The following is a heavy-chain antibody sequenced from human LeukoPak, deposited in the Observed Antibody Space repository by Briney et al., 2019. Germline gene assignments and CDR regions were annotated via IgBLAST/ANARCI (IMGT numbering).Heavy chain of an antibody. CDR2: IGAGGGAT. J-gene: IGHJ4*02. V-gene: IGHV3-23*01. D-gene: IGHD6-13*01. CDR3: AKADPYSSSWYRGIAY. Sequence: GGSLRLSCAASGFTFSGYAMTWVRQAPGKGLEWDSAIGAGGGATYYAHSVKGRFTISRDNSKNTLYLQMNSLRAEDTAVYYCAKADPYSSSWYRGIAYWGQGTLVTVSS. CDR1: GFTFSGYA.